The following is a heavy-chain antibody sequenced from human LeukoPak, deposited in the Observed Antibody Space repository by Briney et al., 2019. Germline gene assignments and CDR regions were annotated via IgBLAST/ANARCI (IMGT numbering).Heavy chain of an antibody. D-gene: IGHD3-10*01. Sequence: SETLSLTCAVYGGSFSGYYWTWIRQPPGKGLEWIGEINHSGRTNYTPSLKSRVTISVDTSKNQFSLKLSSVTAADTAVYYCARHRVTMVRRVITQYYYYYMDVWGNGTPVTVSS. V-gene: IGHV4-34*01. CDR1: GGSFSGYY. CDR2: INHSGRT. J-gene: IGHJ6*03. CDR3: ARHRVTMVRRVITQYYYYYMDV.